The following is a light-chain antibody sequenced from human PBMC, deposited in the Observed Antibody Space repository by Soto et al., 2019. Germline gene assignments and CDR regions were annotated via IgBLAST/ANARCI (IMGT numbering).Light chain of an antibody. J-gene: IGLJ2*01. CDR2: GNS. CDR3: QSYDSSLSGVV. V-gene: IGLV1-40*01. Sequence: QSVLTQPPSVSGAPGQRVTISCTGSSSNIGAGYDVHWYQQLPGTAPKLLIYGNSNRPSGVPDRFSGSKSGTSASLAITGLQGEDEGDYYCQSYDSSLSGVVFGGGTKVTVL. CDR1: SSNIGAGYD.